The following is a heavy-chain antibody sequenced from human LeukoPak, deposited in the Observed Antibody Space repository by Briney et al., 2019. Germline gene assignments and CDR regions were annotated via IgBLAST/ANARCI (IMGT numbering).Heavy chain of an antibody. CDR3: VSVPFDYSIHNYYYYYGMDV. D-gene: IGHD4-11*01. CDR1: GFTFSSYG. V-gene: IGHV3-30*03. CDR2: ISYDGSNK. Sequence: PGGSLRLSCAASGFTFSSYGMHWVRQAPGKGLEWVAVISYDGSNKYYADSVKGRFTISRDNSKNTLYLQMNSLRAEDTAVYYCVSVPFDYSIHNYYYYYGMDVWGQGTTVTVSS. J-gene: IGHJ6*02.